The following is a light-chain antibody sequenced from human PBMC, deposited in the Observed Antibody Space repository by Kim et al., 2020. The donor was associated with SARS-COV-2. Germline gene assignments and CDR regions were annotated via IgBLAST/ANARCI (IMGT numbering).Light chain of an antibody. CDR3: SSYTSSSTYV. V-gene: IGLV2-14*03. CDR2: DVG. J-gene: IGLJ1*01. Sequence: QSITISCTGTSSDVGGYNFVSWYQQHPGKAPKVMIYDVGNRPSGVSNRFSGSKSGNTASLTISGLQAEDEADYYCSSYTSSSTYVFGTGTKVTV. CDR1: SSDVGGYNF.